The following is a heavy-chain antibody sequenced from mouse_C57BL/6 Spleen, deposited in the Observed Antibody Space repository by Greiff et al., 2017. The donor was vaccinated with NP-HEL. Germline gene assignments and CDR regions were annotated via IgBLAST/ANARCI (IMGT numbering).Heavy chain of an antibody. CDR2: IRLKSDNYAT. V-gene: IGHV6-3*01. CDR1: GFTFSNYW. D-gene: IGHD1-1*01. Sequence: EVKLQESGGGLVQPGGSMKLSCVASGFTFSNYWMNWVRQSPETGLEWVAQIRLKSDNYATHYAESVKGRFTISSDDSTSSVYLQMNNLRAEDTGIYYYTEPTVEGYYYAMDYWGQGTSVTVSS. J-gene: IGHJ4*01. CDR3: TEPTVEGYYYAMDY.